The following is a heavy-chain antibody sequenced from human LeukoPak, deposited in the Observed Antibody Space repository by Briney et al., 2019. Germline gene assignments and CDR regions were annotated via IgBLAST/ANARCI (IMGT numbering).Heavy chain of an antibody. D-gene: IGHD6-13*01. CDR1: GGSISSYY. V-gene: IGHV4-59*01. CDR3: ARDALGYSSNYGDLGWFDP. CDR2: IYYSGST. J-gene: IGHJ5*02. Sequence: PSETLSLTCTVSGGSISSYYWSWIRQPPGKGLEWIGYIYYSGSTNYNPSLRSRVTISVDTSKNQFSLKLNSVTAADTAVYYCARDALGYSSNYGDLGWFDPWGQGTLVTVSS.